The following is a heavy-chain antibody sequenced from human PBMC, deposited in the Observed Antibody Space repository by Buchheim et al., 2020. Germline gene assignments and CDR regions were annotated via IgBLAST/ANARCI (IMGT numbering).Heavy chain of an antibody. CDR2: INPSGGST. J-gene: IGHJ4*02. CDR1: GYTFTTYY. V-gene: IGHV1-46*01. D-gene: IGHD6-13*01. CDR3: VHTSSWYDHYFDY. Sequence: QVHLVQSGAEVKKPGASVKVSCKASGYTFTTYYMNWVRQAPGQGLEWMGIINPSGGSTSSAQKFQGRVTMTRATSTSTVYMELISLRSEDTAMYYCVHTSSWYDHYFDYWGQGTL.